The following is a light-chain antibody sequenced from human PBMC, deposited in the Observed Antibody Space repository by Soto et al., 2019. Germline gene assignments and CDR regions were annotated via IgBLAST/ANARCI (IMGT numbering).Light chain of an antibody. V-gene: IGKV1-5*03. J-gene: IGKJ1*01. Sequence: DIQMTQSPSTLSGSVGDRVTITCRASQTISSWLAWYQQKPGKAPKLLIYKASTLKSGVPSRFSGSGSWTEFTLTISNLQPDDVATYYCQHYNSYSEAVGQGTKVELK. CDR1: QTISSW. CDR3: QHYNSYSEA. CDR2: KAS.